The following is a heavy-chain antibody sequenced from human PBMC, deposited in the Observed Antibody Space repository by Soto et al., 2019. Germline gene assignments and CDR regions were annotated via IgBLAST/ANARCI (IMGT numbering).Heavy chain of an antibody. D-gene: IGHD3-16*02. V-gene: IGHV5-51*01. CDR2: IYPGDSDT. Sequence: EALKISFKGSGYIFTSYWLGWVRQIPGKGLGWMGIIYPGDSDTRYSPPFLGQVTISADKSISTAYLQWSSLKASDTAMYYCARLGSKGYRYYYYGMDVWGQGTTVTVSS. CDR3: ARLGSKGYRYYYYGMDV. J-gene: IGHJ6*02. CDR1: GYIFTSYW.